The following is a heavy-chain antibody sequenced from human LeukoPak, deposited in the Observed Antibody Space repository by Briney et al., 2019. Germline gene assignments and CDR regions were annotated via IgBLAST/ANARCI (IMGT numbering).Heavy chain of an antibody. CDR3: ARGGDDYDISFDY. CDR1: GYTFTSYD. V-gene: IGHV1-8*01. CDR2: MNPNSGNT. Sequence: ASVKVSCKASGYTFTSYDIHWVRQATGQGLEWMGWMNPNSGNTGYAQKFQGRVTLTRNTSISTAYMELSSLRSEDTAVYYCARGGDDYDISFDYWGQGTLVTVSS. D-gene: IGHD3-9*01. J-gene: IGHJ4*02.